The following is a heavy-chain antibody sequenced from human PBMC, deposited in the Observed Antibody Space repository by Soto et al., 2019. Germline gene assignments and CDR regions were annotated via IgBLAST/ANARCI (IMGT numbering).Heavy chain of an antibody. D-gene: IGHD3-16*02. J-gene: IGHJ6*03. Sequence: SETLSLTCAVYGGSFSGYYWSWIRQPPGKGLEWIGEINHSGSTNYNPSLKSRVTISVDTSKNQFSLKLSSVTAADTAVYYCARTGRVLELFRYVSTGAGKAIRGFYMDVWGKGTTVTVSS. CDR3: ARTGRVLELFRYVSTGAGKAIRGFYMDV. CDR2: INHSGST. V-gene: IGHV4-34*01. CDR1: GGSFSGYY.